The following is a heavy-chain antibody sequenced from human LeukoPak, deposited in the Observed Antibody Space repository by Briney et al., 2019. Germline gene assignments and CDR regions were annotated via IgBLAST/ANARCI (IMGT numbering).Heavy chain of an antibody. CDR3: AREYYDILTGYTPNGMDV. CDR1: GYTFTGYY. D-gene: IGHD3-9*01. V-gene: IGHV1-2*04. Sequence: ASVKVSCKASGYTFTGYYMHWVRQAPGQGLEWMGWINPNSGGTNYAQKFQGWVTMTRDTSISTAYMELSRLRSDDTAVHYCAREYYDILTGYTPNGMDVWGQGTTVTVSS. CDR2: INPNSGGT. J-gene: IGHJ6*02.